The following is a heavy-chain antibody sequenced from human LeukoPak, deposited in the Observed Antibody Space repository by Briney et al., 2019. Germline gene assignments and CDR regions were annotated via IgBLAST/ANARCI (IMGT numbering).Heavy chain of an antibody. J-gene: IGHJ3*01. Sequence: GGSLRLSCAASGFTFSSYAMHWVRQAPGKGLEWVAVISYDGSNKYYADSVKGRFTISRDNSKNTLYLQMNSLRAEDTAVYYCARDWSGRITMIVFWGQGTMVTVSS. CDR3: ARDWSGRITMIVF. CDR2: ISYDGSNK. D-gene: IGHD3-22*01. CDR1: GFTFSSYA. V-gene: IGHV3-30*04.